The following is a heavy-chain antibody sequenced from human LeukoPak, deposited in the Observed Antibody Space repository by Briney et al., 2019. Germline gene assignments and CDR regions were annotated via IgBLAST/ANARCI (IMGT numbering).Heavy chain of an antibody. D-gene: IGHD5-18*01. CDR2: LFDSVNT. CDR3: ATIKRGSIFGYFDF. CDR1: GGSISSHY. J-gene: IGHJ4*02. V-gene: IGHV4-59*11. Sequence: PSKTLSLTCTVSGGSISSHYWSWIRQPPGKGLEWIAYLFDSVNTKDNPSLQSRLTLSADTSKNQFSLRLGSVTAADTAVYYCATIKRGSIFGYFDFWGQGIKVTVSS.